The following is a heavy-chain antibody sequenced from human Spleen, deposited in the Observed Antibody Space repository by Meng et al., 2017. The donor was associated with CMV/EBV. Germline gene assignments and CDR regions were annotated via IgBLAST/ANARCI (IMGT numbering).Heavy chain of an antibody. Sequence: ASVKVSCKASGYTFTGYYMHWVRQAPGQGLEWMGWINPNSGGTNYAQKFQGRVTMTRDTSISTAYMELSRLRSDDTAVYYCARAITIFGAKAFDYWGQGTLVTVSS. D-gene: IGHD3-3*01. J-gene: IGHJ4*02. CDR3: ARAITIFGAKAFDY. V-gene: IGHV1-2*02. CDR2: INPNSGGT. CDR1: GYTFTGYY.